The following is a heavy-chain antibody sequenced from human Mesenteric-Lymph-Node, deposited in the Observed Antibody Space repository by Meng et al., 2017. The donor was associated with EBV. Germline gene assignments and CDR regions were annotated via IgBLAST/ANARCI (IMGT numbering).Heavy chain of an antibody. CDR1: GFTVSRNY. Sequence: VELVESGGGLMQPGGSLGLSCAAFGFTVSRNYMSWVRQAPGKGLEWVSVIYRGGSTSYADSVKGRFSISRDNSNNTLYLQMNSLRAEDTAVYYCARDYGDYFDYWGQGTLVTVSS. CDR3: ARDYGDYFDY. CDR2: IYRGGST. V-gene: IGHV3-53*01. D-gene: IGHD4-17*01. J-gene: IGHJ4*02.